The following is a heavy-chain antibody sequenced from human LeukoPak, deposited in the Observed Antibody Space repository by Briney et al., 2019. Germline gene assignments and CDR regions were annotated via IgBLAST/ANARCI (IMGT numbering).Heavy chain of an antibody. CDR1: GGSFRSFS. J-gene: IGHJ4*02. Sequence: SVKVSCKASGGSFRSFSISWVQQAPGQGLVWMGNITPTFGTSHYAQRFQGRVTFTADESTTTAYMELNSLTSEDTAVYYCTVSPSGFYWGFDYWGQGSLVTVSS. CDR3: TVSPSGFYWGFDY. D-gene: IGHD6-19*01. V-gene: IGHV1-69*13. CDR2: ITPTFGTS.